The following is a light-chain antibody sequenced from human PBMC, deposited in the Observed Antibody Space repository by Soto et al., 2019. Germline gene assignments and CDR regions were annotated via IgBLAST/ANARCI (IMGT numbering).Light chain of an antibody. CDR1: QTISSW. V-gene: IGKV1-5*03. CDR3: QHSTSHSEP. CDR2: KAS. Sequence: ATVSGCVGDRVTITCRASQTISSWLAWYQKKPGKAPKLLIYKASTLKSGVPSRFSGSGSGTEFTLTISSLQPDDFAPYYCQHSTSHSEPFAQRT. J-gene: IGKJ1*01.